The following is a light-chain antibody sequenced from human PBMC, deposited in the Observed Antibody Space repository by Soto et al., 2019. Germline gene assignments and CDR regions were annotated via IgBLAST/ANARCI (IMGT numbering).Light chain of an antibody. V-gene: IGLV2-8*01. CDR2: EVN. Sequence: QSALTQPPSASGSPGQSVTISCTGTSSDVGGYNYVSWYQQHPGKAPKVMIYEVNKRPSGVPDRFSGSKSDNTASLTISGLQAEDEADYYCKSYTGINNWVFGGGTKVTVL. J-gene: IGLJ3*02. CDR3: KSYTGINNWV. CDR1: SSDVGGYNY.